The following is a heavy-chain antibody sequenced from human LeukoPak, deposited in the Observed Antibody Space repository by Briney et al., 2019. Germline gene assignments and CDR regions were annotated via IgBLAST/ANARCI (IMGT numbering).Heavy chain of an antibody. CDR2: IWYDGSNK. CDR3: ARDYYYDSSGYWDYYFDY. Sequence: GGSLRLSCAASGFTFSRFGMHWVRQAPRKGLEWVAVIWYDGSNKYYADSVKGRFTISRDKSKNTLYLEMNSLRAEDTAVYYCARDYYYDSSGYWDYYFDYWGQGTLVSVSS. D-gene: IGHD3-22*01. J-gene: IGHJ4*02. V-gene: IGHV3-33*01. CDR1: GFTFSRFG.